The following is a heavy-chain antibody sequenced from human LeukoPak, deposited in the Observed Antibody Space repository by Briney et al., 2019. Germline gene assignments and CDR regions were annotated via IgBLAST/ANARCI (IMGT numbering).Heavy chain of an antibody. J-gene: IGHJ4*02. CDR3: ASARLRRAGYYFDY. CDR2: INPSGGST. V-gene: IGHV1-46*01. D-gene: IGHD3-10*01. Sequence: GASVKVSCKASGYTFTGYHMHWVRQAPGQGLEWMGIINPSGGSTSYAQKFQGRVTMTRDTSTSTVYMELSSLRSEDTAVYYCASARLRRAGYYFDYWGQGTLVTVSS. CDR1: GYTFTGYH.